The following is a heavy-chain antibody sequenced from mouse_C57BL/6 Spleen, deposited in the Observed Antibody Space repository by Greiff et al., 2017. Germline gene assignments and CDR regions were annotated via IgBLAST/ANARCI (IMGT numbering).Heavy chain of an antibody. V-gene: IGHV1-81*01. CDR1: GYTFTSYG. Sequence: QVQLKESGAELARPGASVKLSCKASGYTFTSYGISWVKQRTGQGLEWIGEIYPRSGKTYYNEKFKGKATLTADKSSSTAYMELRSLTSEDSAVYFCARQNYGSSPSYWYFDVWGTGTTVTVSS. D-gene: IGHD1-1*01. J-gene: IGHJ1*03. CDR2: IYPRSGKT. CDR3: ARQNYGSSPSYWYFDV.